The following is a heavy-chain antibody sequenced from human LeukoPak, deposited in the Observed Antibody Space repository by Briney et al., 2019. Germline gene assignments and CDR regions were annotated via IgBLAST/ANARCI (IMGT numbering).Heavy chain of an antibody. D-gene: IGHD2-2*02. J-gene: IGHJ5*02. Sequence: ASVKVSCKASGYTFTSYGINWVRQAPGRGLEWMGWISAYNGNTNYAQKLQGRVTMTTDTSTSTAYMELRSLRSDDTAVYYCARDQGIVVVPAAIVGWFDPWGQGTLVTVSS. CDR1: GYTFTSYG. CDR3: ARDQGIVVVPAAIVGWFDP. CDR2: ISAYNGNT. V-gene: IGHV1-18*01.